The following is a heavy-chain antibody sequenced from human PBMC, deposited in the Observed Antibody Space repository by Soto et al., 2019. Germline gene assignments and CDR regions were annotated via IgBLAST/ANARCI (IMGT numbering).Heavy chain of an antibody. CDR3: ARVVDIVVVPAAIREHYYYYYGMGV. V-gene: IGHV3-30-3*01. D-gene: IGHD2-2*02. J-gene: IGHJ6*02. CDR2: ISYDGSNK. CDR1: GLHCSNYA. Sequence: PLRHSCTSAGLHCSNYARHLVRTDPGKGLEWVAVISYDGSNKYYADSVKGRFTISRDNSKNTLYLQLNSVTPEDTAVYYCARVVDIVVVPAAIREHYYYYYGMGVWCPGPTVT.